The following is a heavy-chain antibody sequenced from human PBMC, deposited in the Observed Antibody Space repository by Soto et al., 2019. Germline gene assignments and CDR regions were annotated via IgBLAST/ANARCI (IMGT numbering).Heavy chain of an antibody. CDR2: INQDGGEK. Sequence: ESGGGLGQPGGSLRISCEASGFIFSNYWMSWVRQAPGKGLEWVANINQDGGEKYYVDSVKGRFTISRDNAKNSLYLQLNSLRVEDMAVYYCARGPFTVIDSWGQGTLVTVSS. V-gene: IGHV3-7*01. J-gene: IGHJ5*01. D-gene: IGHD4-17*01. CDR1: GFIFSNYW. CDR3: ARGPFTVIDS.